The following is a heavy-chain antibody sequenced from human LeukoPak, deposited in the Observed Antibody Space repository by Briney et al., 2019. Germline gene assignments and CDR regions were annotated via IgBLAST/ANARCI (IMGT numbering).Heavy chain of an antibody. CDR3: ARETVLDHYYYYYYMDV. CDR2: ISYDGSNK. J-gene: IGHJ6*03. V-gene: IGHV3-30-3*01. D-gene: IGHD2-8*02. CDR1: GFTFSSYA. Sequence: PGRSLRLSCAASGFTFSSYAMHWVRQAPGKGLEWVAVISYDGSNKYYADSVKGRFTISRDNAKNSLYLQMNSLRAEDTALYHCARETVLDHYYYYYYMDVWGKGTTVTVSS.